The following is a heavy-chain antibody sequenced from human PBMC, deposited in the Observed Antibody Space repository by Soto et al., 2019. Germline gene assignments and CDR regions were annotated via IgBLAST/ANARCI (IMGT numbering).Heavy chain of an antibody. CDR3: AREGVAPYYYCGMDV. D-gene: IGHD5-12*01. CDR1: GYTFTRSG. J-gene: IGHJ6*02. CDR2: ISTDNGET. Sequence: QVQLVQSGAEVKKPGASVKVSCKASGYTFTRSGISWVRQAPGQGLEWMGWISTDNGETNYAQTFQGRVTMTTDTSTGTVHIEVRSLRSADTAVYYCAREGVAPYYYCGMDVWGQGTPVTVSS. V-gene: IGHV1-18*01.